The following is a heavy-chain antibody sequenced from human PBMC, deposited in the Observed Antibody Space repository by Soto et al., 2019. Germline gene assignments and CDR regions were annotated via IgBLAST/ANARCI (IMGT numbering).Heavy chain of an antibody. J-gene: IGHJ3*01. CDR2: IYSSGST. V-gene: IGHV3-53*01. Sequence: EWQLVGSGGGLIQLGGSLRPSCAASAFTASSNTMGWVGQAPGKGLEWVSVIYSSGSTYYADSVKGRFTISRDNSKNTLYLQMSSLRVEDTAMYYCARFRDGYTDAFDVWGQGTMVTVSS. CDR1: AFTASSNT. CDR3: ARFRDGYTDAFDV. D-gene: IGHD5-12*01.